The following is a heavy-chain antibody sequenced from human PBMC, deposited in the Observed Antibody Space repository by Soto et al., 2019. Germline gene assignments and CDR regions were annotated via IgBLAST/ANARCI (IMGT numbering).Heavy chain of an antibody. CDR2: ITYDGSNQ. CDR3: ARAPSGSYPEFDY. J-gene: IGHJ4*02. V-gene: IGHV3-30-3*01. Sequence: GGSLRLSCAASGFIFSSYAMHWVRQAPGKGLEWVGVITYDGSNQYYADSVKGRFTISRDNSRNMLFLQMNSLRPDDTAVYYCARAPSGSYPEFDYWGQGTLVTVSS. CDR1: GFIFSSYA. D-gene: IGHD1-26*01.